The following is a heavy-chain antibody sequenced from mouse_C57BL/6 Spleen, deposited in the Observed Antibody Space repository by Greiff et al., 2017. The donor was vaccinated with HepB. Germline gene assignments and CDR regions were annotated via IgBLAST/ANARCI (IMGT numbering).Heavy chain of an antibody. D-gene: IGHD3-2*02. CDR1: GYTFTSYW. CDR2: IDPSDSYT. CDR3: ARTKTAQAGYYAMDY. V-gene: IGHV1-50*01. J-gene: IGHJ4*01. Sequence: QVQLQQPGAELVKPGASVKLSCKASGYTFTSYWMQWVKQRPGQGLEWIGEIDPSDSYTNYNQKFKGKATLTVDTSSSTAYMQLSSLTSEDSAVYYCARTKTAQAGYYAMDYWGQGTSVTVSS.